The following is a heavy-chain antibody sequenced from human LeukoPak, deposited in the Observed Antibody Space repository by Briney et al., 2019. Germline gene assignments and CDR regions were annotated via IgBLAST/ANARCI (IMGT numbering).Heavy chain of an antibody. D-gene: IGHD5-18*01. Sequence: SETLSLTCTVSGNSISSGDNYWSWIRQPAGKGLEWIGRIYTSGSTNYNPSLKSRVTISGDTSKNQFSLKLSSVTAADTAVYYCARSEYSYGADAFDIWGQGTMVTVSS. V-gene: IGHV4-61*02. CDR2: IYTSGST. CDR3: ARSEYSYGADAFDI. J-gene: IGHJ3*02. CDR1: GNSISSGDNY.